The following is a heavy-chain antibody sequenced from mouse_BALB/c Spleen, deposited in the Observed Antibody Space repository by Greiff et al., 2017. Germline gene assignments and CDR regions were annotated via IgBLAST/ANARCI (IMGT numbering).Heavy chain of an antibody. J-gene: IGHJ4*01. CDR2: NDPENGNT. Sequence: EVQLQQSGAELVRPGALVKLSCKASGFTIKAYYMHWVKQRPEQGLEWIGWNDPENGNTIYDPKFQGKASITADTSSNTAYLQLSSLTSEDTAVYNCDREVDYWGQGTSVTVSS. CDR3: DREVDY. CDR1: GFTIKAYY. V-gene: IGHV14-1*02.